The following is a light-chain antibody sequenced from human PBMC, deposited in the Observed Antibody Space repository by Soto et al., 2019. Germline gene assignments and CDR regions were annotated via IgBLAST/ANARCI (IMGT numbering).Light chain of an antibody. Sequence: QSVLTQPASVSGSPGQSITISCTGTSSDVGGYNYVSWYQQHPGKAPKLMIYEVTSRPSGVSNRFSGSKSVNTASLTISGLQAEDEADYYCSSYTISGTFVFGTGTKLTVL. CDR2: EVT. CDR3: SSYTISGTFV. J-gene: IGLJ1*01. V-gene: IGLV2-14*01. CDR1: SSDVGGYNY.